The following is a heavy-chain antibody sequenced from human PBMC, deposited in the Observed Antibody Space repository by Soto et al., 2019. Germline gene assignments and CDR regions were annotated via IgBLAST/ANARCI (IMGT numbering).Heavy chain of an antibody. CDR3: VKDHNYGDFGGRADDDAFDI. V-gene: IGHV3-64D*06. CDR2: ISSNGVST. CDR1: GFAFRNYA. J-gene: IGHJ3*02. Sequence: GSSNGLSNSASGFAFRNYAMDGVRPATGTGLKYVAGISSNGVSTYHAYSVKEIFDIARDNSKNTLYLQMRRLRAEDTARDYRVKDHNYGDFGGRADDDAFDIWGQGPLVTVSS. D-gene: IGHD3-10*01.